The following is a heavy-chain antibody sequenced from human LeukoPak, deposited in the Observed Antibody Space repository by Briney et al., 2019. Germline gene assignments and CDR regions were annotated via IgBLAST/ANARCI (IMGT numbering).Heavy chain of an antibody. V-gene: IGHV3-7*03. D-gene: IGHD5-18*01. Sequence: GGSLRLSCAASGFTFSSYWMTWVRQAPGKGLEWVANIKRDGSEKHYVDSVRGRFTISRDNAKNSLYLQMSSLRAEDTAVYYCARDPGYGAVDYWGQGTLITVSS. CDR2: IKRDGSEK. CDR1: GFTFSSYW. CDR3: ARDPGYGAVDY. J-gene: IGHJ4*02.